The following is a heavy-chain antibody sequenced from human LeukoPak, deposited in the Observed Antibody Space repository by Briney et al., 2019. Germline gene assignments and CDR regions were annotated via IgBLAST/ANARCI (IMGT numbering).Heavy chain of an antibody. V-gene: IGHV4-34*01. CDR3: ARVGRFPLVIMVRGAFDY. J-gene: IGHJ4*02. CDR2: INHSGST. CDR1: GGSFSGYY. Sequence: SETLSLTCAVYGGSFSGYYWSWIRQPPGKGLEWIGEINHSGSTNYNPSLKSRVTISVDTSKNQFSLKLSSVTAADTAVYYCARVGRFPLVIMVRGAFDYWGQGTLVTVSS. D-gene: IGHD3-10*01.